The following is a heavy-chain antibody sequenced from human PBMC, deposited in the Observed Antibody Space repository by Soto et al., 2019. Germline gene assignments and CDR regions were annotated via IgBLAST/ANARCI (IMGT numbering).Heavy chain of an antibody. CDR2: IHREGTNT. V-gene: IGHV3-23*01. Sequence: VRLSCAASGLSFSDFGMTWVRQAPGKGLEWVSTIHREGTNTHYADSVKGRFTISRDNSKDTLYLEMNSLRAEDTAIYFCAKDPSTGSADFWGQGTLVTVSS. J-gene: IGHJ4*02. CDR1: GLSFSDFG. CDR3: AKDPSTGSADF. D-gene: IGHD3-9*01.